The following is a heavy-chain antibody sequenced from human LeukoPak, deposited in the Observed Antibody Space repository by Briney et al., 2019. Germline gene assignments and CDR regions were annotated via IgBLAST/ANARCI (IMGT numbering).Heavy chain of an antibody. D-gene: IGHD6-6*01. J-gene: IGHJ4*02. Sequence: GASVKVSCKASGYTFTGYYMHWVRQAPGQGLEWMGWINPNSGGTNYAQKFQGRVTMTRDTSISTACMELSRLRSDDTAVYYCARAGRYSSSSADDYWGQGTLVTVSS. V-gene: IGHV1-2*02. CDR1: GYTFTGYY. CDR3: ARAGRYSSSSADDY. CDR2: INPNSGGT.